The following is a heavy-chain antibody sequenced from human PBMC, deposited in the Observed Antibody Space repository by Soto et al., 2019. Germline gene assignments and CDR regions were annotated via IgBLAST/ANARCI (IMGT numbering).Heavy chain of an antibody. J-gene: IGHJ3*02. V-gene: IGHV5-51*01. CDR2: IYPGDSDT. D-gene: IGHD3-10*01. CDR1: GYSFTSYW. Sequence: GESLKISCKGSGYSFTSYWIGWVRQMPGKGLEWMGIIYPGDSDTRYSPSFQGQVTISADKSISTAYLQWSSLKASDTAMYYCARPTSGERWLQSIGAFDIWGQGTMVTVSS. CDR3: ARPTSGERWLQSIGAFDI.